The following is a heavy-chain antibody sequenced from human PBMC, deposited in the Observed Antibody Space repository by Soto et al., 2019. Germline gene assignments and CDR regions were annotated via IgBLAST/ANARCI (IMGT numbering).Heavy chain of an antibody. CDR2: IHYSGST. Sequence: SETLSLTCTVSGGSISGFFWSWIRQPPGKGLEWIAYIHYSGSTNYNPSLKSRVTISVDTSKNQFSLNLSSVTAADTAVYYCARHELNWKNGGFDPWGQGTLVTVSS. CDR1: GGSISGFF. J-gene: IGHJ5*02. CDR3: ARHELNWKNGGFDP. V-gene: IGHV4-59*08. D-gene: IGHD1-20*01.